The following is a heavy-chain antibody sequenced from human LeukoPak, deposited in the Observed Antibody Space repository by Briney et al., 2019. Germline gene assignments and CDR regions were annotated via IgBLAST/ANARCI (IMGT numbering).Heavy chain of an antibody. V-gene: IGHV4-4*02. Sequence: PSGTLSLTCTDSGGSISSSNWWSWVRQPPGKGLEGIGEIFPSGHTNYNPSLKSRVTISVDKSKNHFSLKLNSVTAADTAVYYCATKGPANWYFDLWGRGTRVTVSS. D-gene: IGHD6-25*01. CDR3: ATKGPANWYFDL. CDR2: IFPSGHT. J-gene: IGHJ2*01. CDR1: GGSISSSNW.